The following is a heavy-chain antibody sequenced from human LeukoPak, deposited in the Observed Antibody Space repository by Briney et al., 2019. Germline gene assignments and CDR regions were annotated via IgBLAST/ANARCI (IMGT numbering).Heavy chain of an antibody. CDR1: GYSISSGYY. Sequence: KPSETLSLTCAVSGYSISSGYYWGWIRQPPGKGLEWIGSIYHSGSTYYNPSLKSRVTISVDTSKNQFSLKMSSVTAADTAVYYCARGRSYDSSGYYLSDYFDYWGQGTLVTVSS. CDR2: IYHSGST. J-gene: IGHJ4*02. D-gene: IGHD3-22*01. CDR3: ARGRSYDSSGYYLSDYFDY. V-gene: IGHV4-38-2*01.